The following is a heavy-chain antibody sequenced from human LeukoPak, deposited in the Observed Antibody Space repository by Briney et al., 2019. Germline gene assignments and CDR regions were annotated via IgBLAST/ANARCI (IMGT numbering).Heavy chain of an antibody. J-gene: IGHJ4*02. V-gene: IGHV3-7*01. D-gene: IGHD2-2*01. CDR3: ARDYCSSTSCSPLDY. Sequence: PGGSLRLSCAASGFTFSSYWMSWVRQAPGKGLEWVANIKQDGSEKYYVDSVKGRFAISRDNAKNSLYLQMNSLRAEDTAVYYCARDYCSSTSCSPLDYWGQGTLVTVSS. CDR2: IKQDGSEK. CDR1: GFTFSSYW.